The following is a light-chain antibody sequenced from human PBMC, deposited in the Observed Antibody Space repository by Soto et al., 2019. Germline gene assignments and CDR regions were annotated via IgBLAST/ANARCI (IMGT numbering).Light chain of an antibody. V-gene: IGLV2-14*01. CDR2: EVT. CDR3: SSFTATSTYV. CDR1: SSDVGYFEY. Sequence: QAVLTHPASVSWSPGHSITITCTGSSSDVGYFEYVSWFQQHPDKAPRLIIYEVTNRPSGISNRFSGSKSGDTASLTISGLRAEDEADYYCSSFTATSTYVFGTGTKVTAL. J-gene: IGLJ1*01.